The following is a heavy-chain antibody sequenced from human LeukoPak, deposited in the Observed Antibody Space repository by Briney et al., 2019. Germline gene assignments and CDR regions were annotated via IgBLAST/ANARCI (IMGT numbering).Heavy chain of an antibody. D-gene: IGHD1-26*01. Sequence: SETLSLTCTVSGGSISNSSYYWGWIRQPPGKGLEWIGSMYYSGSTYYNPSLKSRATISVDTSKNQFSLKLSSVTAADTAVYYCARYSRMGTINPSYWGQGTLVTVSS. CDR3: ARYSRMGTINPSY. J-gene: IGHJ4*02. V-gene: IGHV4-39*01. CDR1: GGSISNSSYY. CDR2: MYYSGST.